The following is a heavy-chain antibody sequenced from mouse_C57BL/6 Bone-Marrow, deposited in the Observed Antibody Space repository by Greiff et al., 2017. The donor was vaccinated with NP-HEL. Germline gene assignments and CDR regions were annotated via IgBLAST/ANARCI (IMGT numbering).Heavy chain of an antibody. D-gene: IGHD1-1*01. CDR1: GFTFSSYC. J-gene: IGHJ3*01. CDR2: ISSGGSYT. V-gene: IGHV5-6*01. CDR3: ARIYYYGSSDAY. Sequence: VQLVESGGDLVKPGGSLKLSCAASGFTFSSYCMSWVRQTPDKRLEWVATISSGGSYTYYPDSVKGRFTISRDNAKNTLYLQMSSLKSEDTAMYYCARIYYYGSSDAYWGQGTLVTVSA.